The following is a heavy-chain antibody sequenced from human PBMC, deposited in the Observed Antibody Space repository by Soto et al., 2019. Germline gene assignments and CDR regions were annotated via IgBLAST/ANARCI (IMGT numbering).Heavy chain of an antibody. V-gene: IGHV4-31*03. CDR3: ARGRGDIVVVQAATITGWFDP. J-gene: IGHJ5*02. CDR1: GGSISSGGYY. D-gene: IGHD2-2*01. CDR2: IYYSGST. Sequence: SETLSLTCTVSGGSISSGGYYWSWIRQHPGKGLEWIGYIYYSGSTYYNPSLKSRVTISVDTSKNQFSLKLSSVTAADTAVYYCARGRGDIVVVQAATITGWFDPWGQGTLVTVSS.